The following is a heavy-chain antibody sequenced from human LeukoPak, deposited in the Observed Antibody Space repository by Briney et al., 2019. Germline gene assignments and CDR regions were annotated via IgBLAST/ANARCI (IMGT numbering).Heavy chain of an antibody. D-gene: IGHD2-2*01. CDR1: GYTFTSYG. CDR3: ARAGDIVVVPAATQFDY. CDR2: ISAYNGNT. V-gene: IGHV1-18*04. J-gene: IGHJ4*02. Sequence: ASVKVSCKASGYTFTSYGISWVRQAPGQGPEWMGWISAYNGNTNYAQKLQGRVTMTTDTSTSTAYMELRSLRSDDTAVCYCARAGDIVVVPAATQFDYWGQGTLVTVSS.